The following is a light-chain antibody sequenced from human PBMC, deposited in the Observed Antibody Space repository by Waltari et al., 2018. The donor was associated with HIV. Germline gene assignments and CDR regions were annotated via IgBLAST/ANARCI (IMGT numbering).Light chain of an antibody. Sequence: QSVLTQPPSVSGAPGQSVTISCSGSASTIGNNYDVNWYQQFPGAAPKLLIFGDYNRPSGVPDRFSGSKSGTSASLAITGLQPEDEADYYCQSYDVALGGFYLFGTGTTVTVL. CDR3: QSYDVALGGFYL. CDR1: ASTIGNNYD. J-gene: IGLJ1*01. CDR2: GDY. V-gene: IGLV1-40*01.